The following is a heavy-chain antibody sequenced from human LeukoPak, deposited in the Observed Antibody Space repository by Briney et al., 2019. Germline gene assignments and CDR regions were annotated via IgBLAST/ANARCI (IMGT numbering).Heavy chain of an antibody. CDR3: ARDPIDGDPYFDY. D-gene: IGHD4-17*01. V-gene: IGHV3-7*03. CDR2: IKQDGSEK. CDR1: GFTFSSYW. J-gene: IGHJ4*02. Sequence: AGGYLRLSCAASGFTFSSYWMSWVRQAPGKGLEWVANIKQDGSEKYYVDSVKGRFTISRDNAKNSLYLQMNSLRAEDTAVYYCARDPIDGDPYFDYWGQGTLVTVSS.